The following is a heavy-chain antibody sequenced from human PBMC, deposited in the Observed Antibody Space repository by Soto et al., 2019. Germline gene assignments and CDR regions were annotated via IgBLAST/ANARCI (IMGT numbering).Heavy chain of an antibody. V-gene: IGHV3-30*18. CDR3: AKDLKWIIMVRGVSRSYGMDV. Sequence: QVQVVESGGGVVQPGRSLRLSCAASGFTFSSYGMHWVRQAPGKGLEWVAIISYDGSNKYYADSVTGRCTISRDNSKNTLYLQMNSLRAEDTAVYYCAKDLKWIIMVRGVSRSYGMDVWGQGTTVTVSS. CDR2: ISYDGSNK. D-gene: IGHD3-10*01. CDR1: GFTFSSYG. J-gene: IGHJ6*02.